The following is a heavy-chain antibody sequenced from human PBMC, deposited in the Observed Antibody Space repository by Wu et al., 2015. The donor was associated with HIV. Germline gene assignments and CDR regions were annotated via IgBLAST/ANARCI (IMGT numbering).Heavy chain of an antibody. Sequence: QVQLVQSGAELKKPGASVKISCKASAYSFIDYYIHWVRQAPGHGLEWMGIINPSSGSTSYAQKFQGRITMTRSTSISTAYMELSSLRSDDTAVYYCARREFGENYFDYWGQGTLVTVSS. J-gene: IGHJ4*02. V-gene: IGHV1-46*01. CDR2: INPSSGST. D-gene: IGHD3-10*01. CDR1: AYSFIDYY. CDR3: ARREFGENYFDY.